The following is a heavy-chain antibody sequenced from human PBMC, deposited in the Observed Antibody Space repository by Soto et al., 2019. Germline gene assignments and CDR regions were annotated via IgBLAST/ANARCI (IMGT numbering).Heavy chain of an antibody. Sequence: SETLSLTCTVSGGSISSYYWSWIRQPPGKGLEWIGYIYYSGSTYYNPSLKSRVTISVDTSKNQFSLKLSSVTAADTAVYYCARAGPYYGDYASDDYWGQGTLVTVSS. J-gene: IGHJ4*02. CDR3: ARAGPYYGDYASDDY. CDR1: GGSISSYY. D-gene: IGHD4-17*01. V-gene: IGHV4-59*08. CDR2: IYYSGST.